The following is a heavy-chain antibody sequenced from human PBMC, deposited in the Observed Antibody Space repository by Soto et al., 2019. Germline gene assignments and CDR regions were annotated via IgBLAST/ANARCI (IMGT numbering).Heavy chain of an antibody. Sequence: EVQLVESGGGLVQPGRSLRLSCVASGFTFDDYAMHWVRQTPGKGLEWVSSIDWNGGSTAYADSVKGRFTISRDNARNSLYLQMNSLRPEDTALYYCVKGRGSYFVYFGLDVWGQGTTVTVPS. D-gene: IGHD1-26*01. CDR3: VKGRGSYFVYFGLDV. CDR2: IDWNGGST. CDR1: GFTFDDYA. V-gene: IGHV3-9*01. J-gene: IGHJ6*02.